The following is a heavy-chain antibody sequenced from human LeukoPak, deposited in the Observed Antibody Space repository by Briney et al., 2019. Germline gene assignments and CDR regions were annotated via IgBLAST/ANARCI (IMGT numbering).Heavy chain of an antibody. D-gene: IGHD3-22*01. V-gene: IGHV3-30*07. J-gene: IGHJ4*02. Sequence: GGSLRLSCAASGFTFSSYAMHWVRQAPGKGLEWVAVISYDGSNKYYADSVKGRFTISRDKSKNTLYLQMNSLRAEDTAVYYCAKASPYYYYGPWYYFDYWGQGTLVTVSS. CDR1: GFTFSSYA. CDR3: AKASPYYYYGPWYYFDY. CDR2: ISYDGSNK.